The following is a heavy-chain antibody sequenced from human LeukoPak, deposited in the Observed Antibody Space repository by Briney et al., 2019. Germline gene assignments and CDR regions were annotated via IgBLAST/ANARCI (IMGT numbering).Heavy chain of an antibody. V-gene: IGHV1-18*01. CDR3: ARDRSYYHDSSGPTDY. CDR1: GYTFTSYG. D-gene: IGHD3-22*01. J-gene: IGHJ4*02. CDR2: ISAYNGNT. Sequence: ASVKVSCKASGYTFTSYGISWVRQAPGQGLEWMGWISAYNGNTNYAQKLQGRVTMTTDTSTSTAYMELRSLRSDDTAVYYCARDRSYYHDSSGPTDYWGQGTLVTVSS.